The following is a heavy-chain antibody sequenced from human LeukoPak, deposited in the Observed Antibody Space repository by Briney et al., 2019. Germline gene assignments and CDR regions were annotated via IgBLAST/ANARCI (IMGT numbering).Heavy chain of an antibody. CDR1: GYTLTELS. CDR2: FDPEDGET. Sequence: ASVKVSCKVSGYTLTELSMHWVRQAPGKGLEWMGGFDPEDGETIYAQKFQGRVTLTEDTSTDTAYMELSSLRSADTAMYYCAINAYCSSNSCWGNYYYYYMDIWGKGTTVTVSS. D-gene: IGHD2-2*01. J-gene: IGHJ6*03. V-gene: IGHV1-24*01. CDR3: AINAYCSSNSCWGNYYYYYMDI.